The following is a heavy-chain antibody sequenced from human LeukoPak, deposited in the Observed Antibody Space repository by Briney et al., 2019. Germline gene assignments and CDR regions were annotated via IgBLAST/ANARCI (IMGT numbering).Heavy chain of an antibody. V-gene: IGHV4-61*01. CDR2: IYYSGST. D-gene: IGHD5-24*01. J-gene: IGHJ4*02. Sequence: SETLSLTCTVSGGXVRGGIYYWSWIRQPPGMGLEWIGYIYYSGSTNYNPSLKSRVTISVDTSKNQFSLKMSSVTAADTAVYYCARSRDGTRFDYWGQGTLVTVSS. CDR3: ARSRDGTRFDY. CDR1: GGXVRGGIYY.